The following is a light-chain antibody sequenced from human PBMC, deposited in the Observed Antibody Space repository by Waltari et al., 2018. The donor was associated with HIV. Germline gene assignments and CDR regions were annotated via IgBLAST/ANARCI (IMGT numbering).Light chain of an antibody. J-gene: IGLJ2*01. Sequence: SYELTQPPSMSVSPGQTANITCSGDKLGNEYACWYQQKAGQSPVLVIFKDTRRPSEIPERFSGSTSGNTATLTISGALPADEGDYYCQAVDNSVVVFGGGTRLTVL. V-gene: IGLV3-1*01. CDR2: KDT. CDR3: QAVDNSVVV. CDR1: KLGNEY.